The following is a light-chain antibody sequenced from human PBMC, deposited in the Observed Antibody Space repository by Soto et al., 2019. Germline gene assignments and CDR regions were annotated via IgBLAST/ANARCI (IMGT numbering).Light chain of an antibody. CDR2: QDM. CDR1: KLGDKY. CDR3: QTWDSSFVV. Sequence: SYELTQPPSVSVSPGQTASITCSGDKLGDKYAYWFQQKPGQSPVLLIFQDMKRHSGIPERFSGSNSGNTATLTISGTQAMDEADYYCQTWDSSFVVFGGGTKLTVL. J-gene: IGLJ2*01. V-gene: IGLV3-1*01.